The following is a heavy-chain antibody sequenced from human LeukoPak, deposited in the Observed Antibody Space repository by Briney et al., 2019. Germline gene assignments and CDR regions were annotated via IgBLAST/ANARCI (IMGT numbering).Heavy chain of an antibody. J-gene: IGHJ4*02. CDR2: VAHNGPTV. CDR1: GGSISISSYY. CDR3: VRQGTNSGYYLLDY. D-gene: IGHD3-22*01. Sequence: PSETLSLTCTVSGGSISISSYYWGWIRQPPGKGLEWIGEVAHNGPTVYSPTLNRKYNPSFKSRVTMSVDPSKNQFSLKLTSVTVADTATYYCVRQGTNSGYYLLDYWGQGHLVIVSS. V-gene: IGHV4-39*01.